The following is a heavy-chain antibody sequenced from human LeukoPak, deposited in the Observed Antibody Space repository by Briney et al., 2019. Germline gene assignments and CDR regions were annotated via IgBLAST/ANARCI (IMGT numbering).Heavy chain of an antibody. Sequence: SETLSLTCTVSGGSISSYNWSWIRQPPGKGLEWIGYIFYSGSTNYNASLKSRVTISVDTSKNQFSLKLTSVTAADTAVYYCARGGTNRAFDYWGQGTLVTVSS. V-gene: IGHV4-59*01. CDR3: ARGGTNRAFDY. J-gene: IGHJ4*02. CDR2: IFYSGST. CDR1: GGSISSYN. D-gene: IGHD1-14*01.